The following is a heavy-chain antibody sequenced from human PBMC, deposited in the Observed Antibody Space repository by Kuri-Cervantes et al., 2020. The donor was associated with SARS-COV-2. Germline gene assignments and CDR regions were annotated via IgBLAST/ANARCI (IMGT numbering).Heavy chain of an antibody. CDR2: INPNSGGT. CDR1: GYTFTGYY. D-gene: IGHD3-3*01. V-gene: IGHV1-2*02. Sequence: ASVKVSCKASGYTFTGYYMHWVRQAPGQGLEWMGWINPNSGGTNYAQKFQGRVTMTRDTSISTAYMEPSRLRSDDTAVYYCARDRRYDFWSGNQDYWGQGTLVTVSS. J-gene: IGHJ4*02. CDR3: ARDRRYDFWSGNQDY.